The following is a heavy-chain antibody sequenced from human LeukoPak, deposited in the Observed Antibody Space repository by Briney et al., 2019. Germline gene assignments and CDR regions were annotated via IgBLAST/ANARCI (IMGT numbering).Heavy chain of an antibody. J-gene: IGHJ3*02. CDR2: IKQDGSEK. Sequence: WGSLRLSCAASGFTFSSYWMSWVRQAPGKGLEWVANIKQDGSEKYYVDSVKGRFTISRDNAKNSLYLQMNSLRAEDTAVYYCARANPGSGDAFDIWGQGTMVTVSS. CDR3: ARANPGSGDAFDI. CDR1: GFTFSSYW. D-gene: IGHD2-15*01. V-gene: IGHV3-7*01.